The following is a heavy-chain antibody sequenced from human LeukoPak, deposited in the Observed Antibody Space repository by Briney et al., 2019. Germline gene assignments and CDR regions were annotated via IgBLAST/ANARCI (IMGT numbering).Heavy chain of an antibody. Sequence: GESLKISGKGAGYSFTSYLIGGVRHMPGKGLEGMGIIYPGYSDTRYSPSFQGQVTISADKSISTAYLQWSRLKASDTAMYYCARTHTMGEIDYWGQGTLVTVSS. CDR1: GYSFTSYL. D-gene: IGHD3-16*01. CDR2: IYPGYSDT. J-gene: IGHJ4*02. V-gene: IGHV5-51*01. CDR3: ARTHTMGEIDY.